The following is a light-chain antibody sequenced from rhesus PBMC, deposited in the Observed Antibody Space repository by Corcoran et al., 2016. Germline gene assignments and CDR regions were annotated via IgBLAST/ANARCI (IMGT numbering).Light chain of an antibody. CDR1: SGISVRTYR. Sequence: QPVMTQPTSLSASTGASASLPCTLSSGISVRTYRIFWYQQKPGSPPLYLLNYHKDSDKHQGSGVPSRFSGSKDSSANAGILLISVLQSEEEADYYCMICHNNVYIFGAGTRLTVL. CDR2: YHKDSDK. V-gene: IGLV5-83*02. CDR3: MICHNNVYI. J-gene: IGLJ1*01.